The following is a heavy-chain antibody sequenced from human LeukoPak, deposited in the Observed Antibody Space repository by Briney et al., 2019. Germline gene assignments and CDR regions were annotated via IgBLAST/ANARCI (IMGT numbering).Heavy chain of an antibody. CDR3: ARAAYYYGSGSQGKYYFDY. D-gene: IGHD3-10*01. CDR1: GGSISSGGYS. V-gene: IGHV4-30-2*01. J-gene: IGHJ4*02. CDR2: IYHSGST. Sequence: PSETLSLTCAVSGGSISSGGYSWSWIRQPPGKGLEWIGYIYHSGSTYYNPSLKSRVTISVDRSKNQFSLKLSSVTAADTAVYYCARAAYYYGSGSQGKYYFDYWGQGTLVTVSS.